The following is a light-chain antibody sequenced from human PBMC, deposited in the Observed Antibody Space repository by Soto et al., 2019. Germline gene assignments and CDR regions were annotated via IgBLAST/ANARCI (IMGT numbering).Light chain of an antibody. J-gene: IGKJ1*01. CDR3: HQYGNAPWT. Sequence: EIVLTQSPGTLSLSPGERATLSCRASQTVSSTYLAWYQQKFGQAPRLLIYGASTRATGIPDRFSGSGSGTDFALTLSRLEAEDFAVYYCHQYGNAPWTFGQGTK. V-gene: IGKV3-20*01. CDR1: QTVSSTY. CDR2: GAS.